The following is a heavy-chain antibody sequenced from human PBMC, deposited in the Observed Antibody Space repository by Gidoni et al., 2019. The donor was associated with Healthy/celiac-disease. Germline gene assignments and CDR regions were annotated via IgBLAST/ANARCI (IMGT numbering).Heavy chain of an antibody. CDR3: ARDLRYEAGYFDY. D-gene: IGHD1-20*01. CDR2: IYYSGST. CDR1: GGCISSGGYY. J-gene: IGHJ4*02. V-gene: IGHV4-31*03. Sequence: QVQLQESGPGLVKPSQTLSLTCPGAGGCISSGGYYWSWIRQHPAKGLEWIGYIYYSGSTYYNPSLKSRVTISVDTSKNQFSLKLSSVTAADTAVYYCARDLRYEAGYFDYWGQGTLVTVSS.